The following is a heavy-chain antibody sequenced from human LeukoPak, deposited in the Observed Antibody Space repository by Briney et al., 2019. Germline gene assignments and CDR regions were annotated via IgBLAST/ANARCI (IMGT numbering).Heavy chain of an antibody. V-gene: IGHV1-18*01. J-gene: IGHJ4*02. Sequence: APVKVSCKASGYTFTSYGISWVRQAPGQGLEWMGWISAYNGNTNYAQKLQGRVTMTTDTSTSTAYMELRSLRSDDTAVYYCARSYYDFWSGQGGLDYWGQGTLVTVSS. CDR1: GYTFTSYG. D-gene: IGHD3-3*01. CDR3: ARSYYDFWSGQGGLDY. CDR2: ISAYNGNT.